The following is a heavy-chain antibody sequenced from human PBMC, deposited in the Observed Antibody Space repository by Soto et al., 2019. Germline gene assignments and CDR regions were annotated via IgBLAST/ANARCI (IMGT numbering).Heavy chain of an antibody. J-gene: IGHJ4*02. CDR2: ISGYNGNK. D-gene: IGHD2-21*02. V-gene: IGHV1-18*01. CDR1: GYTFSSYG. Sequence: QVQLLQSGAEVKKPGASVKVSCKASGYTFSSYGISWVRQAPGQGLEWMGWISGYNGNKNYAQKLQGRVTMTTDTSTSTAYMELRSLRSDDTAVYYCARDHCGADCSTALYYFDYWGQGTLVTVSS. CDR3: ARDHCGADCSTALYYFDY.